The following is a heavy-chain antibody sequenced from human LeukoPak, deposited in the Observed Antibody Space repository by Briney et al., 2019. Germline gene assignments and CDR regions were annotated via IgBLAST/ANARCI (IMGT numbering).Heavy chain of an antibody. CDR3: ARDVGSSGWYADYYYYMDV. J-gene: IGHJ6*03. CDR1: GGTFSSYA. CDR2: ISAYNGNT. D-gene: IGHD6-19*01. V-gene: IGHV1-18*01. Sequence: ASVKVSCKASGGTFSSYAISWVRQAPGQGLEWMGWISAYNGNTNYAQKLQGRVTMTTDTSTSTAYMELRSLRSDDTAVYYCARDVGSSGWYADYYYYMDVWGKGTTVTVSS.